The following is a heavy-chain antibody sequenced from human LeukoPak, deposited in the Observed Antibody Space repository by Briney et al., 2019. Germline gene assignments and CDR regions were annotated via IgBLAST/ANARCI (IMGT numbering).Heavy chain of an antibody. CDR1: GFTFSSCA. CDR3: ATSQRRRGYSYGYRVAAFDI. D-gene: IGHD5-18*01. Sequence: GGSLRLSCVGSGFTFSSCAMIWVRQAPGKGLEWVSAISGSGGSTYYADYVKGRFTISRDNSKNTLYLQMSSLRAEDTAVYYCATSQRRRGYSYGYRVAAFDIWGQGTMVTVSS. J-gene: IGHJ3*02. CDR2: ISGSGGST. V-gene: IGHV3-23*01.